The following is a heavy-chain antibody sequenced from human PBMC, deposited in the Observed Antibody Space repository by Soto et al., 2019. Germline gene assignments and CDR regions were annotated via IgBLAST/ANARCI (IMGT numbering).Heavy chain of an antibody. D-gene: IGHD5-18*01. V-gene: IGHV3-9*01. CDR2: VNWDGGSI. CDR3: ANGLDSSMLNFDY. CDR1: GFTFDDYA. J-gene: IGHJ4*02. Sequence: EVQLVQSGGGLVQPGRSLRLSCTTSGFTFDDYAMHWVRQAPGRGLEWVSSVNWDGGSINYADSVKGRFTISRDNAKNSLYLQMNNLRPEDTALYYCANGLDSSMLNFDYWGQGALVTVSS.